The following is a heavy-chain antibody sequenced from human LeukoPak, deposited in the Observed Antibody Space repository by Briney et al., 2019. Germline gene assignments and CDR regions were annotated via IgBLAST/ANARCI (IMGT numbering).Heavy chain of an antibody. D-gene: IGHD5-18*01. CDR3: STYGYSEQLGRRLGYFDY. V-gene: IGHV3-15*01. CDR1: GFTFSNAW. J-gene: IGHJ4*02. Sequence: KPGRSLRLSCAASGFTFSNAWMSWVRQAPGKGLEWVGRIKSKTDGETTEYGAPVKGRFTVSREDSKTTLYLQMNSLETDDTAVYYCSTYGYSEQLGRRLGYFDYWGQGTLVTVSS. CDR2: IKSKTDGETT.